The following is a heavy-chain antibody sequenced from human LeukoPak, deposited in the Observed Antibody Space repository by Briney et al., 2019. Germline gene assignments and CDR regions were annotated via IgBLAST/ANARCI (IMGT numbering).Heavy chain of an antibody. J-gene: IGHJ4*02. D-gene: IGHD5-24*01. V-gene: IGHV3-30-3*01. Sequence: RRSMRPSCAAAGFTFSSYAMHWVRQAPGKWLEWVAVISYDVSNKFYADSVKGRFTVSRDNSKNTLFLQMNSRRAEAAAVYYCARAPRWLQNTRESYFDYWGQGTLVIVSS. CDR2: ISYDVSNK. CDR3: ARAPRWLQNTRESYFDY. CDR1: GFTFSSYA.